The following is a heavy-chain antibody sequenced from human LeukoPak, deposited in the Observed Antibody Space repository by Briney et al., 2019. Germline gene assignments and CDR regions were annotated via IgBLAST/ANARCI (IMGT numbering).Heavy chain of an antibody. D-gene: IGHD2-21*02. V-gene: IGHV3-49*04. Sequence: GGSLRLSCTASGFTFGDYVMSWVRQAPGKGLEWVGFIRSKAYGGTTEYAASVKGRFTISRDDSKSIAYLQMNSLKTEDTAVYYCRSWVTAHDYWGQGTLVTVSS. CDR1: GFTFGDYV. CDR3: RSWVTAHDY. J-gene: IGHJ4*02. CDR2: IRSKAYGGTT.